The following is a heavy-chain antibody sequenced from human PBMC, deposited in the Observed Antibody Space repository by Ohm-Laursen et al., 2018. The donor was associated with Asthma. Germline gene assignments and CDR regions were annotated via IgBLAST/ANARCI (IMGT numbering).Heavy chain of an antibody. CDR1: GFTFSSYS. CDR3: AREWGGMDV. D-gene: IGHD1-26*01. J-gene: IGHJ6*02. CDR2: ITSYSSTT. Sequence: SLRLSCAASGFTFSSYSMNWVRQAPGKGLEWVSYITSYSSTTYYADSVKGRFTISRDNAKNSLYLQMSNLRAEDTAVYYCAREWGGMDVWGQGTTVTVSS. V-gene: IGHV3-48*01.